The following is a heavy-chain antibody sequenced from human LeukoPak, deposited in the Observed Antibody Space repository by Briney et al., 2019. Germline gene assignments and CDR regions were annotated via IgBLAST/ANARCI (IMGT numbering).Heavy chain of an antibody. CDR3: ARSSIAARSEYYYYYMDV. V-gene: IGHV1-8*03. Sequence: ASVKVSCKASGYTFTSYDINWVRQATGQGLEWMGWMNPNSGDTGYAQKFQGRVTITRNTSISTAYMELSSLRSEDTAVYYCARSSIAARSEYYYYYMDVWGKGTTVTVSS. D-gene: IGHD6-6*01. J-gene: IGHJ6*03. CDR1: GYTFTSYD. CDR2: MNPNSGDT.